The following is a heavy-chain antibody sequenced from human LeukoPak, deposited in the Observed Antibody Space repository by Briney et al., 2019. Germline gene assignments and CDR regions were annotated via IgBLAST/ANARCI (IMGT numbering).Heavy chain of an antibody. V-gene: IGHV3-48*01. Sequence: GGSLRLSCAVSGFTFSTYWMNWVRQAPGKGLEWVSYISSGSTIYYAESMKGRFTISRDNSKNTLYLQMNSLRAEDTAVYYRAKVSGKRDSSGYIGGFDYWGQGTLVTVSS. CDR1: GFTFSTYW. CDR3: AKVSGKRDSSGYIGGFDY. D-gene: IGHD3-22*01. J-gene: IGHJ4*02. CDR2: ISSGSTI.